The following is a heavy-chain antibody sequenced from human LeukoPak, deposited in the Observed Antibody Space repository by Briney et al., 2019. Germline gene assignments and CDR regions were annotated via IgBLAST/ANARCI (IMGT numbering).Heavy chain of an antibody. CDR2: IYPDDSGT. D-gene: IGHD3-22*01. CDR1: GYSFTSYW. Sequence: GESLKISCKGSGYSFTSYWIAWVRQMPGKGLEWMGIIYPDDSGTRYSPSFQGQVTISADKSVSIAYLQWSSLKASDTAMYYCARPNITSYYDSRGYDAFDVWGQGTMVIVSS. J-gene: IGHJ3*01. V-gene: IGHV5-51*01. CDR3: ARPNITSYYDSRGYDAFDV.